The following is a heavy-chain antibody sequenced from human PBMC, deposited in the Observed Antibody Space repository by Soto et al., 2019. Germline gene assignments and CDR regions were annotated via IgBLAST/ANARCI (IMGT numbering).Heavy chain of an antibody. J-gene: IGHJ4*02. CDR1: GGSISSSSYY. CDR3: ARQLFVYYDSSGYYDLDY. D-gene: IGHD3-22*01. CDR2: IYYSGST. V-gene: IGHV4-39*01. Sequence: SETLSLTCTVSGGSISSSSYYWGWIRQPPGKGLEWIGSIYYSGSTYYNPSLKSRVTISVDTSKNQFSLKLSSVTAADTAVYYCARQLFVYYDSSGYYDLDYWGQGTLVTVSS.